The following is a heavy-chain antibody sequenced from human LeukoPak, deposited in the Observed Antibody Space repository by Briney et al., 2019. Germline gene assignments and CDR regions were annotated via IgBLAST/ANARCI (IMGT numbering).Heavy chain of an antibody. J-gene: IGHJ3*02. CDR1: GYTFTSYG. D-gene: IGHD3-3*01. CDR3: ARDQPRPDFWSGLLAMGVDAFDI. V-gene: IGHV1-18*01. CDR2: ISAYNGNT. Sequence: EASVKVSCKASGYTFTSYGISRVRQAPGQGLEWMGWISAYNGNTNYAQKLQGRVTMTTDTSTSTAYMELRSLRSDDTAVYYCARDQPRPDFWSGLLAMGVDAFDIWGQGTMVTVSS.